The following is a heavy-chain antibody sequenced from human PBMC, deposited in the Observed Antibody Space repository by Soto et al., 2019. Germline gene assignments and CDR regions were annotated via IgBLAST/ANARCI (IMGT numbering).Heavy chain of an antibody. J-gene: IGHJ5*02. D-gene: IGHD3-10*01. CDR1: GGSFSGYY. CDR2: INHSGST. Sequence: QVQLQQLGAGLLKPSETLSLTCAVYGGSFSGYYWSWIRQPPGKVLVWIGEINHSGSTNYNPSLKSRGTISVDTSKNQFSLKLSSVTAADTAVYYCARVPWDYYGSANWFDPWGQGTLVTVSS. CDR3: ARVPWDYYGSANWFDP. V-gene: IGHV4-34*01.